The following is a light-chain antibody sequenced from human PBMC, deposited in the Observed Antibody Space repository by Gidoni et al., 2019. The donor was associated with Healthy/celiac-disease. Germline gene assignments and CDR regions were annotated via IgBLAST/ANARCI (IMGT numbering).Light chain of an antibody. CDR2: WAS. V-gene: IGKV4-1*01. Sequence: DIVMTQSPDSLAVSLGERATINCKSSQSVLYSSNNKNYLAWYQQKPGQPPKLLIYWASTRESGVPDRFSGSGSGTDITLTISSLQAEDVAVYYCQQYYSTLLVSFGQGTKLEIK. J-gene: IGKJ2*03. CDR3: QQYYSTLLVS. CDR1: QSVLYSSNNKNY.